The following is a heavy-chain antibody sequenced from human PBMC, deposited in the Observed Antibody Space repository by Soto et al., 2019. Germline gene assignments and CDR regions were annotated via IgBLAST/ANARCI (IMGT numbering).Heavy chain of an antibody. J-gene: IGHJ4*02. D-gene: IGHD6-13*01. V-gene: IGHV4-31*03. CDR1: GGSISSGGYS. CDR3: ARGYRQSGYSSSWVFDY. CDR2: IYYSGST. Sequence: QVQLQESGPGLVKPSQTLSLTCTVSGGSISSGGYSWNWIRRPPGKGLEWLGSIYYSGSTYYNPSLRSRVTISADTSENQFSLKLSSVTAADTAVYFCARGYRQSGYSSSWVFDYWGQGTLVNVSS.